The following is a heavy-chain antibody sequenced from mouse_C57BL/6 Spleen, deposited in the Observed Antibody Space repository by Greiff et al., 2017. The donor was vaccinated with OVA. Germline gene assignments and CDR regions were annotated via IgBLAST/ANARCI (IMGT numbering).Heavy chain of an antibody. CDR1: GYTFTSYG. D-gene: IGHD2-4*01. Sequence: QVQLQQSGAELARPGASVKLSCKASGYTFTSYGISWVKQRTGQGLEWIGEIYPRSGNTYYNEKFKGKATLTADKSSSTAYMELRSLTSEDSAVYFCAKEIYYDYDGYFDVWGTGTTVTVSS. J-gene: IGHJ1*03. V-gene: IGHV1-81*01. CDR3: AKEIYYDYDGYFDV. CDR2: IYPRSGNT.